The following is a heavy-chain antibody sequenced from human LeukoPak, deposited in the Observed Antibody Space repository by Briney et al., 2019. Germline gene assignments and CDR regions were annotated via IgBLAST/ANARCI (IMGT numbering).Heavy chain of an antibody. CDR2: IWYDGSSK. J-gene: IGHJ6*02. V-gene: IGHV3-33*08. Sequence: GGSLRLPCAASGFTFSSYGMHWVRQAPGKGLEWVAVIWYDGSSKYYADSVKGRFTISRDNSKNTLYLQMSSLRAEDTAVYYCARDHCSSTSCAYYYYAMDVWGQGTTVTVSS. CDR3: ARDHCSSTSCAYYYYAMDV. D-gene: IGHD2-2*01. CDR1: GFTFSSYG.